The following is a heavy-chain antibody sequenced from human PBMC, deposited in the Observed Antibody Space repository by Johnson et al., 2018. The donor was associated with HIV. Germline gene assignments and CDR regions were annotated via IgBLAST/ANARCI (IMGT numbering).Heavy chain of an antibody. CDR1: GFTFSTYG. CDR2: TSYDGSNK. CDR3: ARDQGVRAFDI. J-gene: IGHJ3*02. V-gene: IGHV3-30*19. Sequence: QVQLVESGGGLVQPGRSLRLSCAASGFTFSTYGMHWVRQAPGKGLEWVAVTSYDGSNKYYADSVKGRFTISRDNSKNTLYLQMNSLRAEDTAVYYCARDQGVRAFDIWGQGTMVTVSS. D-gene: IGHD3-16*01.